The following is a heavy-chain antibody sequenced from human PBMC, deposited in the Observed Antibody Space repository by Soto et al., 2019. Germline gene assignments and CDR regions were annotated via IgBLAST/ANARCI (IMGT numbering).Heavy chain of an antibody. Sequence: GASVKVSCKASGYTSTTYAMHWVRQAPGQSLEWMGRIGADNGGTRYSQKFQGRVTITSDTSANTAYMELSSLRSEDTAVYYCARDQYSGSYFYWGQGTLVTVSS. V-gene: IGHV1-3*01. J-gene: IGHJ4*02. CDR3: ARDQYSGSYFY. D-gene: IGHD1-26*01. CDR1: GYTSTTYA. CDR2: IGADNGGT.